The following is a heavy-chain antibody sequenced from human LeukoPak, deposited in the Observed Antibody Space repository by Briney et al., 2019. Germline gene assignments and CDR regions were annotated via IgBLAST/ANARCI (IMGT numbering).Heavy chain of an antibody. D-gene: IGHD1-26*01. CDR2: MNPNSGNT. CDR1: GYTFTGYY. CDR3: ARSREYFDY. Sequence: GASVKVSCKASGYTFTGYYMHWVRQATGQGLEWMGWMNPNSGNTGYAQKFQGRVTITRNTSISTAYMELSSLRSEDTAVYYCARSREYFDYWGQGTLVTVSS. J-gene: IGHJ4*02. V-gene: IGHV1-8*03.